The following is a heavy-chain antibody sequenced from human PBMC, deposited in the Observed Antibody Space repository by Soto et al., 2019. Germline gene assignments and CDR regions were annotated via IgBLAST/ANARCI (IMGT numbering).Heavy chain of an antibody. CDR2: IIPKFTTA. J-gene: IGHJ4*02. V-gene: IGHV1-69*13. CDR1: GGPFNNYG. Sequence: SVKVSCKASGGPFNNYGINWVRQAPGQGLEWMGGIIPKFTTANYAQNFEGRVTITADVSTSTAYMELSSLRSEDTAVYYCARRAANDFDFWSGYYDFDYWGQGTLVTVSS. D-gene: IGHD3-3*01. CDR3: ARRAANDFDFWSGYYDFDY.